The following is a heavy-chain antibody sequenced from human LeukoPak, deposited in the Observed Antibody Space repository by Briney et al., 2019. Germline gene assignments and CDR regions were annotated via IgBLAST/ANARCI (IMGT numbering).Heavy chain of an antibody. CDR2: INQSGST. CDR3: ARGLRFGGWYPY. Sequence: SETLSLTCTVSGGSISSYYWSWIRQPPGKGLEWIGEINQSGSTNYNPSLKSRGTISVDTSKNQFSLKLSSVTAADTAVYYCARGLRFGGWYPYWGQGTLVTVSS. D-gene: IGHD6-19*01. V-gene: IGHV4-34*01. J-gene: IGHJ4*02. CDR1: GGSISSYY.